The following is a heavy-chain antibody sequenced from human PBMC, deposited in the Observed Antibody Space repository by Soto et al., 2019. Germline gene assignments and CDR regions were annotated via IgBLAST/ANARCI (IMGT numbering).Heavy chain of an antibody. CDR3: VTDRAR. CDR2: IKRQTDGGKT. CDR1: ELMFRDAW. D-gene: IGHD3-10*01. V-gene: IGHV3-15*07. Sequence: EVQLVESGGGLVKPGGYLRLSCAASELMFRDAWMHAVRQAPGKGVEWVGRIKRQTDGGKTDYAAPARGRFSISRYESKNMLYLQMNSLKPEDTGVYYWVTDRARGGPGTLVTGSS. J-gene: IGHJ4*02.